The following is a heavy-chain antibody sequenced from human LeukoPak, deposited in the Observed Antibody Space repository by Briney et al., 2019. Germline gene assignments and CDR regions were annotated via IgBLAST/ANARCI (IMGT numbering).Heavy chain of an antibody. Sequence: SETLSLTCTVSGDSMHSYYWSWLRQSPENGLEWIVRAYSGVNAYYNPSLQSRVTISVDKSNNQFSLDLASVTAADTALYYCAREKSGTLTRAYYYIDVWGKGITVTVSS. J-gene: IGHJ6*03. CDR3: AREKSGTLTRAYYYIDV. V-gene: IGHV4-4*07. D-gene: IGHD1-26*01. CDR2: AYSGVNA. CDR1: GDSMHSYY.